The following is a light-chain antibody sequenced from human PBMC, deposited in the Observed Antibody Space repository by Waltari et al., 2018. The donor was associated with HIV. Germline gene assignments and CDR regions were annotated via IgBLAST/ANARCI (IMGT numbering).Light chain of an antibody. Sequence: QPELTQPPSVSGAPGQTVTISCPGSRPNIGAGSGVRWYQHLPGAAPQLLIYDINNRPSGVPDRFSGSKSGTSASLAITGLQVEDEGDYFCQSYDSSLSVIFGGGTKLTVL. CDR1: RPNIGAGSG. V-gene: IGLV1-40*01. CDR2: DIN. CDR3: QSYDSSLSVI. J-gene: IGLJ2*01.